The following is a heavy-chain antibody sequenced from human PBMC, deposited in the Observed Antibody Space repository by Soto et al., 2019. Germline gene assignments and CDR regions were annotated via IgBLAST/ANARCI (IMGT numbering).Heavy chain of an antibody. CDR3: ARDRMAMAHPPIYYSHGMDV. CDR2: INPSGGST. J-gene: IGHJ6*02. CDR1: GYTFTIYY. Sequence: ASVKVSCKASGYTFTIYYMHWVRQAPGQGLEWMGIINPSGGSTSYAQKFQGRVTMTRDTSTSTVYMELSSLRSEDTAVYYCARDRMAMAHPPIYYSHGMDVWGQGTTVTVSS. V-gene: IGHV1-46*01. D-gene: IGHD5-18*01.